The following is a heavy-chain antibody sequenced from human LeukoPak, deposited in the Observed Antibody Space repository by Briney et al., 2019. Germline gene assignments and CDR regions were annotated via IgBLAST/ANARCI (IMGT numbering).Heavy chain of an antibody. Sequence: PGGSLRLSCAASGFTVSSNYMSWVRQAPGKGLEWVSYISSSGSTIYYADSVKGRFTISRDNAKNSLYLQMNSLRAEDTAVYYCARDRGQGFDYWGQGTLVTVSS. CDR2: ISSSGSTI. CDR1: GFTVSSNY. J-gene: IGHJ4*02. D-gene: IGHD3-10*01. CDR3: ARDRGQGFDY. V-gene: IGHV3-11*01.